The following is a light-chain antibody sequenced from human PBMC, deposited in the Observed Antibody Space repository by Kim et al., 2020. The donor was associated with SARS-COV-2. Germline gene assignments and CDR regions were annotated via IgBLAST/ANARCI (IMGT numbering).Light chain of an antibody. J-gene: IGKJ1*01. CDR1: QRVTSTY. Sequence: SPGERATLSCRASQRVTSTYLAWYQQRPGQAPRLLISDVSSRATGIPDRFSGSGSGTDFTLTISRLEPEDFVMYYCQRYGDSPKTFGQGTKVDIK. V-gene: IGKV3-20*01. CDR3: QRYGDSPKT. CDR2: DVS.